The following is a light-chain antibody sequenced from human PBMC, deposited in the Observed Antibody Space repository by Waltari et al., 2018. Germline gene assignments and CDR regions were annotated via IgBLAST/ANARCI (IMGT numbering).Light chain of an antibody. CDR1: QSISSY. J-gene: IGKJ5*01. V-gene: IGKV1-39*01. CDR2: AAS. Sequence: ASVGDRVTITCRASQSISSYLNWYQQKPGKAPKLLIYAASSLQSGVPSRFSGSGSGTDFTLTISSLQPEDFATYYCQQSYSTLRAFGQGTRLDIK. CDR3: QQSYSTLRA.